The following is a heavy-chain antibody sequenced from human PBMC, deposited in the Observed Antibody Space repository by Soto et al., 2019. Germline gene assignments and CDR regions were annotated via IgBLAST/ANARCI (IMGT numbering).Heavy chain of an antibody. D-gene: IGHD2-8*01. CDR1: GGTFSSYT. J-gene: IGHJ6*02. Sequence: QVQLVQSGAEVKKPGSSVKVSCKASGGTFSSYTISWVRQAPGQGLEWMGRIIPILGIANYAQKFQGRVTITADKSTSTAYMELSSLRSEDTAVYYCARELSRMGYYYYGMDVWGQGTTVTVSS. CDR2: IIPILGIA. CDR3: ARELSRMGYYYYGMDV. V-gene: IGHV1-69*08.